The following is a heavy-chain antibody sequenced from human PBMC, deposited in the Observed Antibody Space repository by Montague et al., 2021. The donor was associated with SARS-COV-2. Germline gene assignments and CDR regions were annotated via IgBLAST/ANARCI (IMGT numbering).Heavy chain of an antibody. CDR2: IYYGGST. D-gene: IGHD5-12*01. J-gene: IGHJ2*01. V-gene: IGHV4-59*01. Sequence: SETLSLTCTVSGGSISSYYWNWIRQSPGKGLEWIGYIYYGGSTKYNPSFKSRVTMLVDTSKRQMSLRLNSVTAADTAVYYCAGDRGRFWHFDLWGRGTLVTVS. CDR1: GGSISSYY. CDR3: AGDRGRFWHFDL.